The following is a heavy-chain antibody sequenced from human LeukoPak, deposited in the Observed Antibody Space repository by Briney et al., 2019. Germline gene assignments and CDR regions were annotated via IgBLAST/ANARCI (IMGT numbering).Heavy chain of an antibody. Sequence: ASVRVSCKASGYTFTGYYMHWVRQAPGQGLEWLGRINPKTGGSNYAQNFQGRVTMTSDTSTTTAYMELSSLNSDDTAVYYCATLVSGNNYWGQGTLVTVSS. CDR1: GYTFTGYY. CDR2: INPKTGGS. V-gene: IGHV1-2*06. CDR3: ATLVSGNNY. J-gene: IGHJ4*02. D-gene: IGHD1-20*01.